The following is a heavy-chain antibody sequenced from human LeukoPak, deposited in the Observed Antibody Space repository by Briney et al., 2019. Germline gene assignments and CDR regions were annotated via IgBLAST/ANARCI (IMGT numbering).Heavy chain of an antibody. CDR3: ARVKAALDVNEFDY. J-gene: IGHJ4*02. CDR2: ISSSSSYI. V-gene: IGHV3-21*01. CDR1: GFTFSSYS. Sequence: GGSLTLPCAASGFTFSSYSMTWVRQAPGKGLEWVSSISSSSSYIYYADSVKGRFTISRDNAKNSLYLQMNSLRAEDTAVYYCARVKAALDVNEFDYWGQGTLVTVSS. D-gene: IGHD6-6*01.